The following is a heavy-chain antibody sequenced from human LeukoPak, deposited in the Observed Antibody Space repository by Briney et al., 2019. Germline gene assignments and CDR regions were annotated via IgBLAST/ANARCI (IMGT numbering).Heavy chain of an antibody. V-gene: IGHV1-2*02. D-gene: IGHD3-10*01. CDR1: GYTFTSNY. CDR2: INPNSGGT. J-gene: IGHJ6*03. CDR3: AREWFGEFYMDV. Sequence: ASVKVSCKASGYTFTSNYMHWLRQAPGQGLEWMGWINPNSGGTNYAQKFQGRVTMTRDTSISTAYMELSRLRSDDTAVYYCAREWFGEFYMDVWGKGTTVTISS.